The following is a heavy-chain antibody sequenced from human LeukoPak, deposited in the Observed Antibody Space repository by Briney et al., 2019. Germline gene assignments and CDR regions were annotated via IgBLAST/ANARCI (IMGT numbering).Heavy chain of an antibody. Sequence: ASVKVSCKASGYTFTSYYMHWVRQAPGQGLEWMGIINPSGGSTSYAQKFQGRVTMTRDTSTSTVYMELSGLRSEDTAVYYCARELRDSGYDLGHYYYYYGMDVWGKGTTVTVSS. D-gene: IGHD5-12*01. J-gene: IGHJ6*04. V-gene: IGHV1-46*01. CDR1: GYTFTSYY. CDR2: INPSGGST. CDR3: ARELRDSGYDLGHYYYYYGMDV.